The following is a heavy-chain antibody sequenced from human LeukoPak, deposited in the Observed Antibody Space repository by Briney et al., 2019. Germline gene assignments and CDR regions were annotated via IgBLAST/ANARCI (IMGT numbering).Heavy chain of an antibody. CDR1: GFTLSRYS. V-gene: IGHV3-48*01. Sequence: GGGLRPSCAGSGFTLSRYSMTRGRPAPGKGVEWLLYISSSGSTIYYADSVKGRFTISRDNAKNSLYLQMNSLRAEDTAVYYCARDEYYDSSGYTSWGQGTLVTVSS. CDR2: ISSSGSTI. J-gene: IGHJ4*02. CDR3: ARDEYYDSSGYTS. D-gene: IGHD3-22*01.